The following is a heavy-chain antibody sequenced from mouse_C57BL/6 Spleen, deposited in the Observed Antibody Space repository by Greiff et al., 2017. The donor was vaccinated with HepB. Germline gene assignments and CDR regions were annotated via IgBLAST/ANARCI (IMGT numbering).Heavy chain of an antibody. CDR3: ARTSYYWYFDV. Sequence: VQLQQSGAELVRPGASVKLSCKASGYTFTDYYINWVKQRPGQGLEWIARIYPGSGNTYYNEKFKGKATLTAEKSSSTAYMQLSSRTSEDSAVYFCARTSYYWYFDVWGTGTTVTVSS. V-gene: IGHV1-76*01. CDR2: IYPGSGNT. CDR1: GYTFTDYY. D-gene: IGHD6-1*01. J-gene: IGHJ1*03.